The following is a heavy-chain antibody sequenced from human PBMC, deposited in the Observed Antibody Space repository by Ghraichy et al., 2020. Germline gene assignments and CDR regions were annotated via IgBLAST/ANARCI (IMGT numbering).Heavy chain of an antibody. CDR3: ARASGWVIDY. D-gene: IGHD2-21*01. J-gene: IGHJ4*02. CDR2: IKQDGSEK. V-gene: IGHV3-7*04. Sequence: SCAASGFTLSDYWMNWVRQAPGKGPEGVAIIKQDGSEKHYVDSVKGRFTIYRDNAKNSLHLQMNSLRVDDTAVYYCARASGWVIDYWGQGNLVTVSS. CDR1: GFTLSDYW.